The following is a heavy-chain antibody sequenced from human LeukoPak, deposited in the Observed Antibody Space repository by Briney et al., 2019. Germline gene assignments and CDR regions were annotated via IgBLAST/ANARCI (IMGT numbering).Heavy chain of an antibody. J-gene: IGHJ4*02. CDR3: ARDRGYSNFDY. CDR1: GFTFDDYA. V-gene: IGHV3-9*01. D-gene: IGHD4-23*01. Sequence: GRSLRLSCAASGFTFDDYAMHWVRQAPGKGLEWVSGISWNSGSIGYADSVKGRFTISRDNAKNSLYLQMNSLRAEDTAVYYCARDRGYSNFDYWGQGTLVTVPS. CDR2: ISWNSGSI.